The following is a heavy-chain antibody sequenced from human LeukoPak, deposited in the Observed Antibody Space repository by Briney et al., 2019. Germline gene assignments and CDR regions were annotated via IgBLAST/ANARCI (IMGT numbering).Heavy chain of an antibody. CDR3: AKDDYIAAAGTVIALFDY. CDR1: GFTFSSYA. CDR2: ISGSGGST. D-gene: IGHD6-13*01. Sequence: GGSLRLSCAASGFTFSSYAMSWVRQAPGKGLEWVSAISGSGGSTYYADSVKGRFTISRDNSKNTLYLQMNSLRTEDTAVYYCAKDDYIAAAGTVIALFDYWGQGTLVTVSS. J-gene: IGHJ4*02. V-gene: IGHV3-23*01.